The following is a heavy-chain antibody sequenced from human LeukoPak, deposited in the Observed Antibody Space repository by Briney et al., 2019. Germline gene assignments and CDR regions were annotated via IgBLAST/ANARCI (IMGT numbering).Heavy chain of an antibody. CDR1: GYSSTSYG. CDR3: AKMGASSGYSPIDY. CDR2: ISTYDGNT. D-gene: IGHD3-22*01. Sequence: ASVKVSCKASGYSSTSYGFSWVRQAPGQGLEWMGWISTYDGNTNYAQKVQGRVTMTTDSSTSTAYMELRTLRSDDTAVYYCAKMGASSGYSPIDYWGQGTLVTVSS. J-gene: IGHJ4*02. V-gene: IGHV1-18*01.